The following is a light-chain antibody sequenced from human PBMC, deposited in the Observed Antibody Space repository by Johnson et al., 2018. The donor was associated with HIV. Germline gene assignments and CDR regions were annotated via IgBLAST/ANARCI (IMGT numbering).Light chain of an antibody. CDR1: SSDMGNYA. J-gene: IGLJ1*01. CDR2: ENN. Sequence: QFVLTQPPSVSAAPGQKVTISCSGSSSDMGNYAVSWYQQLPGTAPKLLIYENNNRPSGLPARFSGSKSGTSATLGLTGLRTGDEADYYCGTWASSLSVPVFGSGTKVTVL. CDR3: GTWASSLSVPV. V-gene: IGLV1-51*02.